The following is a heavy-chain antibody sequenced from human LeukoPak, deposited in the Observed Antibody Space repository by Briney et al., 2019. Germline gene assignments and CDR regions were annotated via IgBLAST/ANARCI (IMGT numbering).Heavy chain of an antibody. J-gene: IGHJ4*02. CDR1: GFTVNDNY. CDR3: ARDNLGARGYFDY. Sequence: TGGSLRLSCAASGFTVNDNYISWVRQTPGKGLEWVSVIYSGGSTYYADSVKGRFIISRDNSKNTLYLQMNSLGAEDTAVYYCARDNLGARGYFDYWGQGTLVTVSS. CDR2: IYSGGST. V-gene: IGHV3-53*01. D-gene: IGHD1-26*01.